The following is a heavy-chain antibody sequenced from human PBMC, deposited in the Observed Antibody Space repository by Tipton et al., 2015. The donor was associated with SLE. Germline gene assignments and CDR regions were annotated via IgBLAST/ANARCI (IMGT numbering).Heavy chain of an antibody. CDR2: IFYSGGT. CDR3: ARLAAAGLWCYFDH. J-gene: IGHJ4*02. D-gene: IGHD6-13*01. Sequence: TLSLTCTVSGGSISSQHWSWFRQIPGKGLGWIGNIFYSGGTNYNPSLNSRITISIDTSTSQLSLKVISVTAADTAVYYCARLAAAGLWCYFDHWGQGAPVTVSS. CDR1: GGSISSQH. V-gene: IGHV4-59*11.